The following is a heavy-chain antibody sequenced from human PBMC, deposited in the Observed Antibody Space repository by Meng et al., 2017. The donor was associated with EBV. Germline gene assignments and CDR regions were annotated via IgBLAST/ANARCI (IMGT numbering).Heavy chain of an antibody. V-gene: IGHV3-30*03. D-gene: IGHD1-26*01. CDR2: LPSDGGNT. Sequence: QGRLGEAGGGVVQPGRSLRLSCAASGFTFSGYGMFWGRQAPGKGPEWVAILPSDGGNTYYSDSVKGRFTISRDNSKKTLYLQMNSLRAEDTAVYYCARDLSGRFDPWGQGTLVTVSS. J-gene: IGHJ5*02. CDR3: ARDLSGRFDP. CDR1: GFTFSGYG.